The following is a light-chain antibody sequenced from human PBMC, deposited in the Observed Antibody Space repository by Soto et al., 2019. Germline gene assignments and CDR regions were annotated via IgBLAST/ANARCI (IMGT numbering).Light chain of an antibody. CDR3: QQYNNWPPGT. V-gene: IGKV3D-15*01. Sequence: EIVLTQSPGTLSLSPGERATLSCRTSQSVSSSYLAWYQQKPGQAPRLLIYGASSRATGIPGRFSGSGSGTEFTLTISSLQSEDFAVYYCQQYNNWPPGTFGPGTKVDIK. CDR2: GAS. CDR1: QSVSSSY. J-gene: IGKJ3*01.